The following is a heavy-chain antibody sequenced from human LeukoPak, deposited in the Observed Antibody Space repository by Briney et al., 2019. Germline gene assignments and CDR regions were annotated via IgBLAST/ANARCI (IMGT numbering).Heavy chain of an antibody. J-gene: IGHJ6*02. Sequence: ASVKVSCKASGYTFTSYDINWVRQATGQGLEWMGWMNPNSGNTGYAQKFQGRVTMTRNTSISTAYIELSSLRSEDTAVYYCARVPLVCSGGSCYGHYYYYGMDIWGQGTTVTVSS. V-gene: IGHV1-8*01. CDR1: GYTFTSYD. CDR3: ARVPLVCSGGSCYGHYYYYGMDI. D-gene: IGHD2-15*01. CDR2: MNPNSGNT.